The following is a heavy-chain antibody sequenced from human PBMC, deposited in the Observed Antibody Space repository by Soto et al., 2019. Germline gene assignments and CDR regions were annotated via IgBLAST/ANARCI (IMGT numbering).Heavy chain of an antibody. D-gene: IGHD3-22*01. CDR1: GFTFSTSG. J-gene: IGHJ4*02. V-gene: IGHV3-33*01. CDR3: AGGYYDTSGYYGKNYFDY. CDR2: IWYDGSNK. Sequence: QVQLVESGGGVVQPGRSLRLSCAASGFTFSTSGMHWVRQAPGKGLEWVAVIWYDGSNKYYADSVKGRFTISRDNSKNTLYLQMNSLRAEDTAVYYCAGGYYDTSGYYGKNYFDYWGQGTLVTVSS.